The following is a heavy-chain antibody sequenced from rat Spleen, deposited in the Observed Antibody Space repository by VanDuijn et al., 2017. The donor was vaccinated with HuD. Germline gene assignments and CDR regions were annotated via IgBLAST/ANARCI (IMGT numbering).Heavy chain of an antibody. J-gene: IGHJ3*01. CDR2: VWRDGDT. CDR3: ARAGSAAISLGNWFAY. CDR1: GFTLSRYH. Sequence: QVQLKESGPGLVQPSQTLSLICTVSGFTLSRYHVHWVRQPPGKGLEWMGVVWRDGDTSYNAALKSRLSISRDTSKSQVFLKMSSLQTEDTATYYCARAGSAAISLGNWFAYWGQGTLVTVSS. V-gene: IGHV2-32*01. D-gene: IGHD1-2*01.